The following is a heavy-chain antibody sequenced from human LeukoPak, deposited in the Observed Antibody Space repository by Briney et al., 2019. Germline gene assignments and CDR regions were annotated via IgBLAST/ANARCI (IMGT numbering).Heavy chain of an antibody. CDR2: ISSSGSTI. CDR3: AGCDSSGYYFYYYYYMDV. Sequence: PGGSLRLSCAASGFTFSDYYMSWIRQAPGKGLEWVSYISSSGSTIYYADSVKGRFTISRDNAKNSLYLQMNSLRAEDTAVYYCAGCDSSGYYFYYYYYMDVWGKGTTVTVSS. D-gene: IGHD3-22*01. CDR1: GFTFSDYY. V-gene: IGHV3-11*04. J-gene: IGHJ6*03.